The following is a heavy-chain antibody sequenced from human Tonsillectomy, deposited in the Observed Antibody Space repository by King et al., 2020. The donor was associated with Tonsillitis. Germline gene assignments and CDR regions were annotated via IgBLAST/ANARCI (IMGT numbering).Heavy chain of an antibody. D-gene: IGHD3-10*01. J-gene: IGHJ4*02. CDR3: ARRDGSGSYYSMDY. Sequence: QLVQSGAEVKKPGESLKISCKGSGYRFSNYWIGWVRQKAGKGMEWMGIINPEDSDTRYRPSFKGQVTISADNSISTAPLQWSSLKASDRAMYYCARRDGSGSYYSMDYWGQGTLVTVSS. CDR1: GYRFSNYW. CDR2: INPEDSDT. V-gene: IGHV5-51*01.